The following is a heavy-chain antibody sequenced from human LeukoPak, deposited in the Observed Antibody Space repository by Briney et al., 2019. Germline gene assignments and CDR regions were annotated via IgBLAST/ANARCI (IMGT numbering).Heavy chain of an antibody. V-gene: IGHV1-2*02. Sequence: ASVTVSCKASGYTFTGYYMHWVRQAPGQGLEWMGWTNPNSGGTNYAQKFQGRVTMTRDTSISTAYMELSRLRSDDTAVYYCARDRPGYSSGWYSDYWGQGTLVTVSS. CDR3: ARDRPGYSSGWYSDY. CDR2: TNPNSGGT. CDR1: GYTFTGYY. J-gene: IGHJ4*02. D-gene: IGHD6-19*01.